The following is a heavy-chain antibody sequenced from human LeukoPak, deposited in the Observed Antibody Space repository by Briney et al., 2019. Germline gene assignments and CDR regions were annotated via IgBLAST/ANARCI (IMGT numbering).Heavy chain of an antibody. CDR2: ISWNSGSI. CDR1: GFTFDDYA. V-gene: IGHV3-9*01. Sequence: PGGSLRLSCAASGFTFDDYAMHWVWQAPGKGLEWVSGISWNSGSIGYADSVKGRFTISRDNAKNSLYLQMNSLRAEDTALYYCAKDLYDYRACMDVWGKGTTVRVSS. CDR3: AKDLYDYRACMDV. J-gene: IGHJ6*03. D-gene: IGHD4-11*01.